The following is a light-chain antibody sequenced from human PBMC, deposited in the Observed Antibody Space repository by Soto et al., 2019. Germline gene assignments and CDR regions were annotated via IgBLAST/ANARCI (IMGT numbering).Light chain of an antibody. CDR3: QQANDFPFT. V-gene: IGKV1D-12*01. Sequence: DTQMTQSPASVSASVGDRVNITCRSSPVIGNLLAWYQQKPGKAPKLLIYAASSLQSGVPSRFSGSGSGTYFTLTITSLQPEDFATYYCQQANDFPFTFGQGTRLEIK. CDR1: PVIGNL. J-gene: IGKJ5*01. CDR2: AAS.